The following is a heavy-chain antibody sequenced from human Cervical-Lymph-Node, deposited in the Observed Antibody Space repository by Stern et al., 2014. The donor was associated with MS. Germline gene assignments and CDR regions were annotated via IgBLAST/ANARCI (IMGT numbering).Heavy chain of an antibody. J-gene: IGHJ5*02. V-gene: IGHV4-61*02. CDR2: IYTSGST. Sequence: QLQLQESGPGLVKPSQTLSLTCTVSGGSISSGSYYWSWIRQPAGKGLEWIGRIYTSGSTNYNPSLKSRVTISVDTSKNQFSLKLAPVTAADTAVYYCARGHSSGWYIWFDPWGQGTLVTVSS. CDR1: GGSISSGSYY. CDR3: ARGHSSGWYIWFDP. D-gene: IGHD6-19*01.